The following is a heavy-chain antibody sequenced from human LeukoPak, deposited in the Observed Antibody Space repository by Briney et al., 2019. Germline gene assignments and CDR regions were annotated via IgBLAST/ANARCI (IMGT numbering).Heavy chain of an antibody. CDR1: GFSLTTSGLA. D-gene: IGHD5-18*01. Sequence: SGPTLVNPTQTLTLTCTFSGFSLTTSGLAVGWIRQPPGKALEWLALIYWDDDRRYTPSLKSRLTITKDTSKTQVVLTMTNMDPVDTATYYCAHRGYSYGNYYFDYWGQGTLVTVSS. CDR3: AHRGYSYGNYYFDY. J-gene: IGHJ4*02. V-gene: IGHV2-5*02. CDR2: IYWDDDR.